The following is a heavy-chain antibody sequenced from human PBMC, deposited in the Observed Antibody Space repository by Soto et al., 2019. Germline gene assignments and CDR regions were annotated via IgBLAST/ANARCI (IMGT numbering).Heavy chain of an antibody. Sequence: GGSLRLSCAASGFTFSSYGMHWVRQAPGKGLEWVAVISYDGSNKYYADSVKDRFTISRDNSKNTLYLQMNSLRAEDTAVYYCAKPYSSGWFDAFDIWGQGTMVTVSS. J-gene: IGHJ3*02. V-gene: IGHV3-30*18. CDR3: AKPYSSGWFDAFDI. CDR2: ISYDGSNK. CDR1: GFTFSSYG. D-gene: IGHD6-19*01.